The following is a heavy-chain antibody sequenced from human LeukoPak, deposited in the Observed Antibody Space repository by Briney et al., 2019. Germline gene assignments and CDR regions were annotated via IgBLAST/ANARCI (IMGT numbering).Heavy chain of an antibody. D-gene: IGHD5/OR15-5a*01. CDR3: ARGVYDHYYGMDV. V-gene: IGHV4-34*01. CDR2: INHSGST. CDR1: GGSFSGYY. Sequence: SETLSLTCAVYGGSFSGYYWSWIRQPPGKGLEWIGEINHSGSTNYNPSLKSRVTISVDTSKNQFSLKLSSVTAADTAVYYCARGVYDHYYGMDVWGQGTTVTVSS. J-gene: IGHJ6*02.